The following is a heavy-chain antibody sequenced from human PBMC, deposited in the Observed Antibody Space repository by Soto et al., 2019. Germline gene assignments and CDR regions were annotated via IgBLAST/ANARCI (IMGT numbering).Heavy chain of an antibody. V-gene: IGHV3-30-3*01. Sequence: GGSLRLSCVASRFTFSDYALHWVRQAPGKGLEWAALISFDGTKKFYADSVKGRFTISRDNSKNTLYLQMNDLGPADTAVYYCARDPLDYSPYYYGMDVWGQGTTVTVSS. CDR2: ISFDGTKK. CDR1: RFTFSDYA. D-gene: IGHD4-4*01. CDR3: ARDPLDYSPYYYGMDV. J-gene: IGHJ6*02.